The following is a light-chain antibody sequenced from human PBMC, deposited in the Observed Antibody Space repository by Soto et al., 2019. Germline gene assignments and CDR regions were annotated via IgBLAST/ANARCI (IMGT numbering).Light chain of an antibody. CDR1: QSISSSY. J-gene: IGKJ2*01. Sequence: VLTQSPGTLSLSPGERATISCRASQSISSSYLAWYQHKPGQAPRLLIYGASSRATGIPHTFSGSGSGTDFTRTISRLEPEDCGVYYCQQYGGSPPYTVGQGTRLEI. CDR3: QQYGGSPPYT. V-gene: IGKV3-20*01. CDR2: GAS.